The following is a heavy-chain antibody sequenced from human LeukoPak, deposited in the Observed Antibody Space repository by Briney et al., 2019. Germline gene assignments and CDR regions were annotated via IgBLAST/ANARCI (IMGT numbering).Heavy chain of an antibody. J-gene: IGHJ4*02. Sequence: SETLSLTCTVSGASISSSRYYWGWFRQPPGRGLEWIGSIYYSGGTYYNPSLKSRVTISVDTSKNQFSLKLSSVTAADTAVYYCARGAPGGNDYGDYWGQGTLVTVSS. CDR3: ARGAPGGNDYGDY. CDR1: GASISSSRYY. CDR2: IYYSGGT. V-gene: IGHV4-39*07.